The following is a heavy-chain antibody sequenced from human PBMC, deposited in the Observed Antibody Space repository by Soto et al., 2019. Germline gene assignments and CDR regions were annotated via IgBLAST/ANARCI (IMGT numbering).Heavy chain of an antibody. Sequence: SETVSLTCTVSGGSISSYYWSWIRQPPGKGLEWIGYIYYSGSTNYNPSLKSRVTISVDTSKNQFSLKLSSVTAADTAVYYCARRPGGGWNFDYWGQGTLVTVSS. D-gene: IGHD6-19*01. V-gene: IGHV4-59*08. CDR3: ARRPGGGWNFDY. CDR2: IYYSGST. J-gene: IGHJ4*02. CDR1: GGSISSYY.